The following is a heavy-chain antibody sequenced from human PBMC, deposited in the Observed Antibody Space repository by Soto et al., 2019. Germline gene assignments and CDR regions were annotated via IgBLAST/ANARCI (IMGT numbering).Heavy chain of an antibody. CDR3: ARQPTTGDTDLWFDP. J-gene: IGHJ5*02. D-gene: IGHD7-27*01. Sequence: QLQLLESGPGLVKASETLSLTCNVSSGSISTSRSYWAWIRQPPGKGLEWLAHIFYRGSTYYNPSLASRVAASVDPSKYEFALKVRSVTAADTAVYYCARQPTTGDTDLWFDPWGQGTLGNFAS. V-gene: IGHV4-39*01. CDR2: IFYRGST. CDR1: SGSISTSRSY.